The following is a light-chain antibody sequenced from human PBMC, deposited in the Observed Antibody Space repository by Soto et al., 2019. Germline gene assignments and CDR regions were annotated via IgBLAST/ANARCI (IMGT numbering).Light chain of an antibody. CDR2: DAS. CDR3: HQRINWPRT. Sequence: DIVLTQSPATLSLSPGERATLSCRASQSVSSYLAWYQQKPGQAPRLLIYDASNRATGIPARFSGSGSGTDFTLTISDLGREDSAVYYCHQRINWPRTFGQGTKLEIK. CDR1: QSVSSY. J-gene: IGKJ2*01. V-gene: IGKV3-11*01.